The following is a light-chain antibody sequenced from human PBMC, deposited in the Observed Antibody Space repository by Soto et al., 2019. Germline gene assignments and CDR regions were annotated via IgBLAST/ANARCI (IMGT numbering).Light chain of an antibody. V-gene: IGKV3-15*01. Sequence: EIVMTQSPATLSLSPGERATLSCRASQSVNNNLAWYQQKPGQAPRLLVYDASTRATGIPARFSGSGSGTEFTLTISSLQSEDFAVYYCQQYNDWPPYTFGQGTKLEIK. CDR1: QSVNNN. CDR2: DAS. CDR3: QQYNDWPPYT. J-gene: IGKJ2*01.